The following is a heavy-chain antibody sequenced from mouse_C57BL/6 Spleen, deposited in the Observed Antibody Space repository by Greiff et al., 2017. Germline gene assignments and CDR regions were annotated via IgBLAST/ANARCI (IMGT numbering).Heavy chain of an antibody. CDR1: GYTFTSYW. Sequence: QVQLQQPGAELVKPGASVKMSCKASGYTFTSYWITWVKQRPGQGLEWIGDIYPGSGSTNYNEKFKSKATLTVDTSSSTAYMQLSSLTSEDSAVYYCARSGGYDVFYWYFDVWGTGTTVTVSS. J-gene: IGHJ1*03. V-gene: IGHV1-55*01. CDR3: ARSGGYDVFYWYFDV. D-gene: IGHD2-2*01. CDR2: IYPGSGST.